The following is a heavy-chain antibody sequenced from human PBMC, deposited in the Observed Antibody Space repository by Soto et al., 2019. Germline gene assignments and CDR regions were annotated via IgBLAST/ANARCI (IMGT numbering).Heavy chain of an antibody. V-gene: IGHV4-4*02. CDR1: SGSVNSSNW. Sequence: QVQLRESGPGLVKPSGTLFLTCAVSSGSVNSSNWWSWVRQPPGKGLEWIGEIYHGGSANDNPSLRSRVTMSVDKSKNQVFLQLSSVTAADTAVYYCARAPAAAGTFDYWGQGTLVTVSS. CDR3: ARAPAAAGTFDY. D-gene: IGHD6-13*01. CDR2: IYHGGSA. J-gene: IGHJ4*02.